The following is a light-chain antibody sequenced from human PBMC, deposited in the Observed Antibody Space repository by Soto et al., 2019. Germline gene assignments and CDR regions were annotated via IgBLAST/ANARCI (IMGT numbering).Light chain of an antibody. CDR2: GAS. J-gene: IGKJ3*01. CDR1: QRVSSSY. V-gene: IGKV3-20*01. Sequence: EIVLTQSPGTLSLSPGERATLSCRASQRVSSSYLAWYQQKPGQAPRLLIYGASSRATGIPDSFSGSGSGTDLTLTISRREPEDFAVYYCQQYGSSPKFTFGPGTKVDI. CDR3: QQYGSSPKFT.